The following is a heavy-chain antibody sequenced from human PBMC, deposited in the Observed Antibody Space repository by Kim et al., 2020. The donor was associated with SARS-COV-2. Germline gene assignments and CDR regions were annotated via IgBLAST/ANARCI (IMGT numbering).Heavy chain of an antibody. CDR2: ISWDGGST. Sequence: GGSLRLSCAASRFTFDDYAMHWVRQAPGKGLEWVSLISWDGGSTYYGGSVKGRFTISRDNSKNSLYLQMNSLRVEDTALYYCAKDGGTGHNDYQRYLEIWGRGTLVTVSS. D-gene: IGHD4-17*01. CDR1: RFTFDDYA. V-gene: IGHV3-43D*03. CDR3: AKDGGTGHNDYQRYLEI. J-gene: IGHJ2*01.